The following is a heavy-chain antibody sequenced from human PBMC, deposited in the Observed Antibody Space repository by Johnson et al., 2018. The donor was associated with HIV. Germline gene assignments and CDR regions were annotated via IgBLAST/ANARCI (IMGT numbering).Heavy chain of an antibody. J-gene: IGHJ3*02. CDR1: GFTFDDYG. CDR2: ISGSGGST. D-gene: IGHD6-19*01. Sequence: EVQLVESGGGVVRPGGSLRLSCAASGFTFDDYGMSWVRQAPGKGLEWVSAISGSGGSTYYADSVKGRFTISRDNSKNTLNLQMNSLRAGDTAVYYCARAVARGQWLANGYIWGQGTMVTVSS. CDR3: ARAVARGQWLANGYI. V-gene: IGHV3-23*04.